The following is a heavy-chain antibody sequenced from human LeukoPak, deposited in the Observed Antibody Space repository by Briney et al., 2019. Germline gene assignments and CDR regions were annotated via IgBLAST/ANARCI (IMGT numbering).Heavy chain of an antibody. Sequence: VGSLRLSCAASGFTFSVYWMSWVRPAPGKGLEWVANIKQEGSAKYYVDSVKGRFTLSRDNAENSQYLQMNSLRAEDTAVYYCARKTVVGSYFDFWGQGTPVTVSS. D-gene: IGHD4-23*01. J-gene: IGHJ4*02. CDR2: IKQEGSAK. CDR1: GFTFSVYW. CDR3: ARKTVVGSYFDF. V-gene: IGHV3-7*03.